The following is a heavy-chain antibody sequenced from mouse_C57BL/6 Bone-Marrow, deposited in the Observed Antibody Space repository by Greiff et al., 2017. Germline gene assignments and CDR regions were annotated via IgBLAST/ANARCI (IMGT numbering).Heavy chain of an antibody. CDR3: TRPCSSFYYFDY. CDR2: IDPETGGT. D-gene: IGHD1-1*01. V-gene: IGHV1-15*01. Sequence: LQQSGAELVRPGASVTLSCKASGYTFTDYEMHWVKQTPVHGLEWIGAIDPETGGTAYNQKFKGKAILTADKSSSTAYMELRSLTSEDSAVYYCTRPCSSFYYFDYWGQGTTLTVSS. J-gene: IGHJ2*01. CDR1: GYTFTDYE.